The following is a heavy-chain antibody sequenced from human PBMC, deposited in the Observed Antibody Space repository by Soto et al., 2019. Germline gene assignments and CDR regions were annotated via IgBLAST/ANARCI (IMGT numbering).Heavy chain of an antibody. D-gene: IGHD3-3*01. CDR1: GGTFSSYA. CDR3: ARGDYDFWSGYSRAAGPYYYGMDV. CDR2: IIPIFGTA. Sequence: QVQLVQSGAEVKKPGSSVKVSCKASGGTFSSYAISWVRQAPGQGLEWMGGIIPIFGTANYAQKFQGRVTITADESTSTAYMELSSLRSEDTAVYYCARGDYDFWSGYSRAAGPYYYGMDVWGQGTTVTVSS. J-gene: IGHJ6*02. V-gene: IGHV1-69*01.